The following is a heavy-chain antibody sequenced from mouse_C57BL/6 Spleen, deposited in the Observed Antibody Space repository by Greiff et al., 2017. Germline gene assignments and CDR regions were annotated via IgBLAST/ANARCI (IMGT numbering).Heavy chain of an antibody. CDR1: GYAFSSSW. CDR2: IYPGDGDT. V-gene: IGHV1-82*01. Sequence: VKLMESGPELVKPGASVKISCKASGYAFSSSWMNWVKQRPGKGLEWIGRIYPGDGDTNYNGKFKGKATLTADKSSSTAYMQLSSLTSEDSAVYFCASSYYYGSSYRDYWGQGTTLTVSS. J-gene: IGHJ2*01. D-gene: IGHD1-1*01. CDR3: ASSYYYGSSYRDY.